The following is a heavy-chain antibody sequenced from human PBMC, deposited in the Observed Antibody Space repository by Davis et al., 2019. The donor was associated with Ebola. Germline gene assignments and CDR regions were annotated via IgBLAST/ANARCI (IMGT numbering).Heavy chain of an antibody. J-gene: IGHJ4*02. CDR1: GFTFSSYA. V-gene: IGHV3-33*06. CDR2: IWYDGSNK. CDR3: AKDRRMYFDSGRLIDY. D-gene: IGHD3-10*01. Sequence: GESLKISCAASGFTFSSYAMSWVRQAPGKGLEWVAVIWYDGSNKYYADSVKGRFTISRDNSKNTLYLQMNSLRAEDTAVYYCAKDRRMYFDSGRLIDYWGQGTLVTVSS.